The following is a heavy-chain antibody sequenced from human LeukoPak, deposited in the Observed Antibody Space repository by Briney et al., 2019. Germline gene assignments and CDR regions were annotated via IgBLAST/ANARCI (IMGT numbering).Heavy chain of an antibody. CDR1: GFTFSTYC. V-gene: IGHV3-7*01. CDR2: IKPDGDEK. J-gene: IGHJ3*02. Sequence: GGSLRLSCAASGFTFSTYCMTWLRQTPGKGLEWVANIKPDGDEKYYVDSVKGRFTISRDNAKNSLYLQMDSLTAEDTALYYCARDPYYYNSGSFAAFDIWGQGTMVTVSS. CDR3: ARDPYYYNSGSFAAFDI. D-gene: IGHD3-10*01.